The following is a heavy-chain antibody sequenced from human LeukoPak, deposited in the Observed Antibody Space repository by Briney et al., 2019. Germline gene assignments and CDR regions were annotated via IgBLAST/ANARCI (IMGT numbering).Heavy chain of an antibody. CDR3: ARGGYFDWFINGYFDY. CDR1: GGTFSSYA. V-gene: IGHV1-69*13. J-gene: IGHJ4*02. D-gene: IGHD3-9*01. Sequence: ASVKVSCKASGGTFSSYAISWVRQAPGQGLEWMGGIIPIFGTANYAQKFQGRVTITADESTSTAYMELSSLRSEDTAVYYCARGGYFDWFINGYFDYWGQGTLVTVSS. CDR2: IIPIFGTA.